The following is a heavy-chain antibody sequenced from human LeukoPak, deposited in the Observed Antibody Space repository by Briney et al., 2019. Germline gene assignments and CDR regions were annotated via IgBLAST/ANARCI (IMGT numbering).Heavy chain of an antibody. CDR1: GYTFTSYG. V-gene: IGHV1-18*01. J-gene: IGHJ4*02. Sequence: GASVKVSCKASGYTFTSYGISWVRQAPGQGLEWMGWVSAYNGNTNYAQKLQGRVTMTTDTSTSTAYMELRSLRSDDTAVYYCASGTNYYDSSGGRGDFDYWGQGTLVTVSS. CDR3: ASGTNYYDSSGGRGDFDY. D-gene: IGHD3-22*01. CDR2: VSAYNGNT.